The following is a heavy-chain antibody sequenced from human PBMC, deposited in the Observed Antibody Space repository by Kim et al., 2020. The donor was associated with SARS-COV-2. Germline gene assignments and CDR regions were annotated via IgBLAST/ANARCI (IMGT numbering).Heavy chain of an antibody. D-gene: IGHD3-10*01. CDR2: IWYDGRNK. CDR1: GFPFTSHA. V-gene: IGHV3-33*03. J-gene: IGHJ4*02. CDR3: AKDRDSYYNPRGGCDN. Sequence: GGSLRLSCEASGFPFTSHAMHWVRQAPGKGLEWVAVIWYDGRNKYYAESVKGRFTVSRDNSKNTLYLQMSSLRAEDSAVYFCAKDRDSYYNPRGGCDNWGQGTLVTVSS.